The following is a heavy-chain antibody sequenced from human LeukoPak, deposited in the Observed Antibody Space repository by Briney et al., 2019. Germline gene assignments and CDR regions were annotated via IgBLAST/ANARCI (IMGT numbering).Heavy chain of an antibody. J-gene: IGHJ4*02. Sequence: SQTLSLTCTVSGGSISSGGYYWSWIRQHPGKGPEWIGYIYYSGSTYYNPSLKSRVTISVDTSKNQFSLKLSSVTAADTAVYYCARTGSGSYYNLPFDYWGQGTLVTVSS. CDR2: IYYSGST. V-gene: IGHV4-31*03. D-gene: IGHD3-10*01. CDR1: GGSISSGGYY. CDR3: ARTGSGSYYNLPFDY.